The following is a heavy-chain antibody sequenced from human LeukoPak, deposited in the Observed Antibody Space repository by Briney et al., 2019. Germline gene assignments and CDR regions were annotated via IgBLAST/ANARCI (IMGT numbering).Heavy chain of an antibody. CDR1: GGSISIGGYY. D-gene: IGHD4-23*01. Sequence: PSQTLSLTCTVSGGSISIGGYYWSWIRQHPGKGLEWIGYIYYSGCTYYNPSLKSRVTISVDTSKNQFSLKLSSVTAADTAVYYCARVLGNYGGNSAAFDYWGQGTLVTVSS. V-gene: IGHV4-31*03. CDR2: IYYSGCT. J-gene: IGHJ4*02. CDR3: ARVLGNYGGNSAAFDY.